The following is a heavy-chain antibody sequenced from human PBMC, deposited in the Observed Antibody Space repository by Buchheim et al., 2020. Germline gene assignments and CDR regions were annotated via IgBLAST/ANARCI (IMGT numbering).Heavy chain of an antibody. Sequence: QVQLVQSGAEVKKPGASVKVSCKASGYTFTSYAMHWVRQAPGQRLEWMGWINAGNGNTKYSQKFQGRVTITRDTSASTAYMELSSLRSEDTAVYYCARVGYYDSSGYLLNGGLQHWGQGTL. CDR1: GYTFTSYA. CDR3: ARVGYYDSSGYLLNGGLQH. V-gene: IGHV1-3*01. J-gene: IGHJ1*01. CDR2: INAGNGNT. D-gene: IGHD3-22*01.